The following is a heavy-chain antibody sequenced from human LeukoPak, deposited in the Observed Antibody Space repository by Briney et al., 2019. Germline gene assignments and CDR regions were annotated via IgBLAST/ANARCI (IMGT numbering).Heavy chain of an antibody. CDR2: IYYGGTT. D-gene: IGHD2-15*01. Sequence: SETLSLTCTVSGGSFSSGAYYWRWIRQHPGKGLEWIGYIYYGGTTYYNPSLKSLVTISVDTSKNQFSLKLSSVTAADTAVYHCARLPYCSGGSCYPGSDAFDIWGQGTMVTVSS. V-gene: IGHV4-31*01. CDR3: ARLPYCSGGSCYPGSDAFDI. J-gene: IGHJ3*02. CDR1: GGSFSSGAYY.